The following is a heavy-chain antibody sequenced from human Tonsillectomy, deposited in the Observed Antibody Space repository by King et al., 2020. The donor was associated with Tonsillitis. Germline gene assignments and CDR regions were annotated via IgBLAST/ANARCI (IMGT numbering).Heavy chain of an antibody. CDR3: AKARRAYYNMLTGYSYYCGVDV. D-gene: IGHD3-9*01. CDR1: GFTFSGYV. CDR2: ISYDGSNT. J-gene: IGHJ6*02. Sequence: VQLVESGGGVVQPGRSLRLSCAASGFTFSGYVMHWVRQAPGKGLEWVALISYDGSNTYYIDSVKGRFTISRDNSKDTMHLQMNSLRAEDTAVYLCAKARRAYYNMLTGYSYYCGVDVWGQGTTVTVSS. V-gene: IGHV3-30*18.